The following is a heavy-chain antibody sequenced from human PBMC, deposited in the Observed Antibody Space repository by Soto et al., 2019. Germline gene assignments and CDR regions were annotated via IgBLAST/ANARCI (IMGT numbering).Heavy chain of an antibody. D-gene: IGHD2-21*01. CDR2: ISGSGDRT. Sequence: GGSLRLSCEFSGFRFISYAMSWVRQAPGKGLEWVSVISGSGDRTLYADSVKGRFTISRDNSKHTVYLQMNSLRVEDTAVYYCTKEALGAHYYSISAHDYWGQGSLVTVSS. CDR1: GFRFISYA. V-gene: IGHV3-23*01. CDR3: TKEALGAHYYSISAHDY. J-gene: IGHJ4*02.